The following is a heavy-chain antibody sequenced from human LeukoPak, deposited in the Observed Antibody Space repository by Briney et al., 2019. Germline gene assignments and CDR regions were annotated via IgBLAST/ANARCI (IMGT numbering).Heavy chain of an antibody. CDR3: ARDLLVSSGWYGNDEFDI. CDR1: GYTFTSYG. V-gene: IGHV1-18*01. D-gene: IGHD6-19*01. CDR2: ISAYNGNT. J-gene: IGHJ3*02. Sequence: ASVKVSCKASGYTFTSYGISWVRQAPGQGLEWMGWISAYNGNTNYAQKLQGRVTMTTDTSTSTAYMELRSLRSDDTAVYYCARDLLVSSGWYGNDEFDIWGQGTMVTVSS.